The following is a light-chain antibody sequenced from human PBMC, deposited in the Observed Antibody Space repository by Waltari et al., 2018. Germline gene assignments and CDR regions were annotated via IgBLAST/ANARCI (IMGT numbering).Light chain of an antibody. CDR1: QSVGRY. CDR3: QKYERLPGT. CDR2: GAS. V-gene: IGKV3-20*01. J-gene: IGKJ1*01. Sequence: EVVLTQSPGTLSLSQGERATLSCRASQSVGRYLVWYQQKPGQAPRLLIYGASSRATGIPDRFSGSGSGTDFRLTISRLEPEDFAIYYCQKYERLPGTFGQGTKVEIK.